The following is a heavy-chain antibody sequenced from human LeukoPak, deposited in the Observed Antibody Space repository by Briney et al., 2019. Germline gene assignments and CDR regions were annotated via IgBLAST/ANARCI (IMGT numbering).Heavy chain of an antibody. V-gene: IGHV4-39*01. J-gene: IGHJ4*02. CDR2: IYYSGST. D-gene: IGHD6-13*01. Sequence: PSETLSLTCTDSGGSISSSSYYWGWIRQPPGKGLEWIGSIYYSGSTYYNPSLKSRVTISVDTSKNQFSLKLSSVTAADTAVYYCARPRLGIAAAGSDYWGQGTLVTVSS. CDR1: GGSISSSSYY. CDR3: ARPRLGIAAAGSDY.